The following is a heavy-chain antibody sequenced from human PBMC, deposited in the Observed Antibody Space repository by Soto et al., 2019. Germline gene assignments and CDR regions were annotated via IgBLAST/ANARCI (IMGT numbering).Heavy chain of an antibody. CDR3: ARWVEVSLDYFDS. V-gene: IGHV4-31*03. D-gene: IGHD1-20*01. J-gene: IGHJ4*02. CDR2: INHSGST. Sequence: QVQLQESGPGLVKPSQTLSLTCTVSGGSMSNGYYYWSWVRQNPGKGLEWIGHINHSGSTYYNPSLKSRVGILVDTSKNQFSLNLNSVTAADTAVYYCARWVEVSLDYFDSWGQGTPVTVSS. CDR1: GGSMSNGYYY.